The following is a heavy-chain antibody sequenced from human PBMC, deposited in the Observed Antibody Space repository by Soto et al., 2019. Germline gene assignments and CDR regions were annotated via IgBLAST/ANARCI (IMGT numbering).Heavy chain of an antibody. Sequence: ASVKVSCKASGGTFSSYAISWVRQAPGQGLEWMGGIIPIFGTANYAQKFQGRVTITADESTSTAYMELSSLRSEDTAVYYCARGGSSGGYYYYGMDVWGQGTTVTVSS. CDR1: GGTFSSYA. D-gene: IGHD6-6*01. CDR2: IIPIFGTA. J-gene: IGHJ6*02. V-gene: IGHV1-69*13. CDR3: ARGGSSGGYYYYGMDV.